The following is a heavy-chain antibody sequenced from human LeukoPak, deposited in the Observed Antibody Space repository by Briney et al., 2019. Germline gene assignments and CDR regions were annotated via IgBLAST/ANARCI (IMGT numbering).Heavy chain of an antibody. J-gene: IGHJ4*02. V-gene: IGHV3-23*01. CDR2: ISGSGGST. CDR3: AKRYCSSTSCLYIDY. CDR1: GFTFSSYA. D-gene: IGHD2-2*01. Sequence: PGGSLRLSCAASGFTFSSYAMSWLRQAPGKGLEWVSAISGSGGSTYYADSVKGRFTISRDNSKNTLYLQMNSLRAEDTAVYYCAKRYCSSTSCLYIDYWGQGTLVTVSS.